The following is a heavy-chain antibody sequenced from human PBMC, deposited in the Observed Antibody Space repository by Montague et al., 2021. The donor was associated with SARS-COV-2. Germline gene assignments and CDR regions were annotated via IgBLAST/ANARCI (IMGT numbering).Heavy chain of an antibody. J-gene: IGHJ3*02. D-gene: IGHD1-26*01. CDR2: ISSSGRTI. Sequence: SLRLSCAASGFTFSDYYMSWIRQAPGKGLEWVSYISSSGRTIYNADSVKGRFTISRDNAKNSMYLQMNSLRAEDTAVYYCARDPTKWELGYAFDIWGQGTRVTVSS. CDR1: GFTFSDYY. V-gene: IGHV3-11*01. CDR3: ARDPTKWELGYAFDI.